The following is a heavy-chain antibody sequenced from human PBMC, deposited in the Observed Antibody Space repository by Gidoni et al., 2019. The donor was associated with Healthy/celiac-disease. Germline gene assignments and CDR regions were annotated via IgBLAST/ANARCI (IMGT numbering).Heavy chain of an antibody. CDR3: ARARTVWFGELPVRY. D-gene: IGHD3-10*01. Sequence: QVQLVESGGGVVQPGRSLRLSCAASGFTFSSYGMHWVRQAPGKGLEWVAVIWYDGSNKYDADYVKGRFTIYRDNSKNTLYLQMNSLRAEDTAVYYCARARTVWFGELPVRYWGQGTLVTVSS. J-gene: IGHJ4*02. V-gene: IGHV3-33*01. CDR1: GFTFSSYG. CDR2: IWYDGSNK.